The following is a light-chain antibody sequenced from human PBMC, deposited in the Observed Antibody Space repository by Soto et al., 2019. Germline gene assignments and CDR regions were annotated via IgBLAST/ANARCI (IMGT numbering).Light chain of an antibody. V-gene: IGKV1-6*01. CDR2: GAS. J-gene: IGKJ1*01. CDR1: QAIRNE. Sequence: AVQITKSPSSLSASIGDRVTITCRASQAIRNELGWYQQKPGKAPKLLIYGASNLQSGVPSRFSGSGSGTDVTLTISGLQPEDFATYYCLQDSHFSWTFGQGTKVEVK. CDR3: LQDSHFSWT.